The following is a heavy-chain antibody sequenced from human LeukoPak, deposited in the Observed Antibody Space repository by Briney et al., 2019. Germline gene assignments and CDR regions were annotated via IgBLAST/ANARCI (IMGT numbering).Heavy chain of an antibody. Sequence: LSLTCTVSGGSISGTTSYWGWIRQPPGKGLEWVSYISRGGGTIQYADSVKGRFTISRDNAKNSLYLQMNSLRAEDTAVYYCARGWYNWNYFDYWGQGTLVTVSS. CDR3: ARGWYNWNYFDY. D-gene: IGHD1-20*01. CDR1: GGSISGTTS. CDR2: ISRGGGTI. V-gene: IGHV3-11*04. J-gene: IGHJ4*02.